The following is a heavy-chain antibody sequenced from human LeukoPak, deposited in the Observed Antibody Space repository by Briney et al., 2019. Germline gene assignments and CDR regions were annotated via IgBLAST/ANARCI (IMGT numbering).Heavy chain of an antibody. CDR2: ISGSGGSI. J-gene: IGHJ4*02. D-gene: IGHD1-26*01. V-gene: IGHV3-48*01. CDR3: ARVTVGATADYLDY. CDR1: GFTFRSYS. Sequence: GGSLRLSCAASGFTFRSYSMNWVRQAPGKGLEWVSYISGSGGSIYYADSVKGRFTISRDNGRNSLYLQMNNLRAEDTALYYCARVTVGATADYLDYWGQGSLVTVSS.